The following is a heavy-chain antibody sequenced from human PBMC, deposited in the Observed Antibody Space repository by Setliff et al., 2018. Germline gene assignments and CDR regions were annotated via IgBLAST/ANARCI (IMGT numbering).Heavy chain of an antibody. CDR1: GGTFSSYA. J-gene: IGHJ4*02. D-gene: IGHD2-21*01. CDR2: IIPILGIA. Sequence: ASVKVSCKASGGTFSSYAISWVRQAPGQGLEWMGGIIPILGIANYAQKFQGRVTITADKSTSTAYMELSSLRSEDTAVYYCARGGDYCGGECYIPPPDSYWGQGTLVTVSS. CDR3: ARGGDYCGGECYIPPPDSY. V-gene: IGHV1-69*10.